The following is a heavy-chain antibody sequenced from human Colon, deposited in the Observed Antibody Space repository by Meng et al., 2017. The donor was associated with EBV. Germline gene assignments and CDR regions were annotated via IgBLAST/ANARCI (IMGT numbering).Heavy chain of an antibody. Sequence: QVQLVQSGAVVKKPGASVKVSCKASGYTFISHGISWVRQAHGQGLEWMGWISCYNGDTNYAQKVQGRFTMTMDKSASTAYMDLRSLRSDDTAVYYCARDPSNTSGRYAYFDYWGQGTLVTVSS. CDR2: ISCYNGDT. CDR3: ARDPSNTSGRYAYFDY. J-gene: IGHJ4*02. CDR1: GYTFISHG. V-gene: IGHV1-18*01. D-gene: IGHD6-19*01.